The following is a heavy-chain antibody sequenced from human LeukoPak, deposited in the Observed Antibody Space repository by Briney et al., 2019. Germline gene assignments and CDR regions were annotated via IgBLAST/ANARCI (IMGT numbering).Heavy chain of an antibody. V-gene: IGHV4-30-2*01. Sequence: SETLSLTCAVSGGSISSGGYSWSWIRQPPGKGLEWIGYIYHSGSTYYNPSLKSRVTISVDRSKNQFSLKLSSVTAADTAVYYYARVLSPTYYYDSSGLKDNWFDPRGQGTLVTVSS. D-gene: IGHD3-22*01. J-gene: IGHJ5*02. CDR2: IYHSGST. CDR3: ARVLSPTYYYDSSGLKDNWFDP. CDR1: GGSISSGGYS.